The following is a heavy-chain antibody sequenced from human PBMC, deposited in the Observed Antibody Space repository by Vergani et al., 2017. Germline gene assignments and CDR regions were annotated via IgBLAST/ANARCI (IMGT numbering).Heavy chain of an antibody. CDR2: LRYDGTTK. V-gene: IGHV3-30*02. CDR1: GFSFGSYG. D-gene: IGHD6-6*01. J-gene: IGHJ4*02. Sequence: QVQLVESGGGVVQPGGSLRLSCAASGFSFGSYGMHWVRVRQAPGKGLEWLAYLRYDGTTKQYADSVKGRFTISRDNSENTLYLQMNSLRAEDTGVYYCARDSSSRGHYLVGPLDSWGLGTLVTVSS. CDR3: ARDSSSRGHYLVGPLDS.